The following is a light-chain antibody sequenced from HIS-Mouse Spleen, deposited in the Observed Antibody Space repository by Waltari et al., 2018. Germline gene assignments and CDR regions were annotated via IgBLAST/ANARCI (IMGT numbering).Light chain of an antibody. Sequence: SYVLTQPPSVSVAPGKTARITCGGNNIGSKSVHCYQQKPGQAPVLVVYDDSDRPSGIPERFSGSNSGNTATLTISRVEAGDEADYYCQVWDSSSDHPTFFVFGTGTKVTVL. CDR3: QVWDSSSDHPTFFV. CDR2: DDS. CDR1: NIGSKS. J-gene: IGLJ1*01. V-gene: IGLV3-21*03.